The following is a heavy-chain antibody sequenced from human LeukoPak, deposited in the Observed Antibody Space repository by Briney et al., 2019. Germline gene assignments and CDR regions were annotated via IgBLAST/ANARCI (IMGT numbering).Heavy chain of an antibody. J-gene: IGHJ5*02. CDR1: GYTFTSYG. Sequence: ASVKVSCKASGYTFTSYGISWVRQAPGQGLEWMGGISAYNGNTNYAQKLQGRVTMTTDTYTSTAYMELRSLRSDDTDVYYCARGRGRYCSGGSCYLYTNWFDPWGQGTLVTVSS. V-gene: IGHV1-18*01. D-gene: IGHD2-15*01. CDR2: ISAYNGNT. CDR3: ARGRGRYCSGGSCYLYTNWFDP.